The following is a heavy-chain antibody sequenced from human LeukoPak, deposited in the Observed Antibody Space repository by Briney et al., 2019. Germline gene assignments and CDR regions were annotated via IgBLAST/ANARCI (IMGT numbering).Heavy chain of an antibody. V-gene: IGHV1-18*01. CDR2: ISAYNGNT. J-gene: IGHJ5*02. D-gene: IGHD3-10*01. Sequence: ASVKVSCKASGYTFTSYGISWVRQAPGQGLEWMGWISAYNGNTNYAQKLQGRVTMTTDTSTSTAYMELRSLRSDDTAVYYCARDRGYYYGSGWYNWFDPWGQGTLVTVSS. CDR1: GYTFTSYG. CDR3: ARDRGYYYGSGWYNWFDP.